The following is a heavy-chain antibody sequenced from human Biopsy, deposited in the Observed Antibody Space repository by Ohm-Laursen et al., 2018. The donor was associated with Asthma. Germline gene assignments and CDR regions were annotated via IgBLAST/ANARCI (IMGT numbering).Heavy chain of an antibody. J-gene: IGHJ4*02. D-gene: IGHD3-22*01. Sequence: TLSLTCTVSGDSITSGGCCWNWIRQHPGKGVEWIGYIHHSGTSYFNPSLKSRVSFSRDTSKNQFSLRLSSVTAADTAMYYCARIPRRSGSYFVDYWGQGTLVIVSS. CDR1: GDSITSGGCC. CDR2: IHHSGTS. V-gene: IGHV4-31*03. CDR3: ARIPRRSGSYFVDY.